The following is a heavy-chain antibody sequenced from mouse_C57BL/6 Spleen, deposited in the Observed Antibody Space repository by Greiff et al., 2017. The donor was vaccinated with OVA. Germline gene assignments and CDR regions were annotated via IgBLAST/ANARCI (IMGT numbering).Heavy chain of an antibody. CDR2: IYHRSGNT. CDR3: ARPETAQSAWFAY. J-gene: IGHJ3*01. Sequence: QVQLQQSGAELARPGASVKLSCKASGYTFTSYGISWVKQRTGQGLEWIGEIYHRSGNTYYNEKFKGKATLTADKSSSTAYMELRSLTSEDSAVYFCARPETAQSAWFAYWGQGTLVTVSA. D-gene: IGHD3-2*02. V-gene: IGHV1-81*01. CDR1: GYTFTSYG.